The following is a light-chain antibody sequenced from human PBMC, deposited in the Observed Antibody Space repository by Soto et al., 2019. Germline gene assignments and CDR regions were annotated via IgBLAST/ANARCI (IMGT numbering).Light chain of an antibody. CDR3: HQHYDIPFT. Sequence: DIVMTQSPASLAVSLGERATFNCKSSQSVLYSSNNKNYLAWYQQKPGQPPKLLIHWASTRESGVPDRFSGSGSGTDFTLTISSLQAEDVAVYYCHQHYDIPFTFGPGTKVDIK. J-gene: IGKJ3*01. V-gene: IGKV4-1*01. CDR2: WAS. CDR1: QSVLYSSNNKNY.